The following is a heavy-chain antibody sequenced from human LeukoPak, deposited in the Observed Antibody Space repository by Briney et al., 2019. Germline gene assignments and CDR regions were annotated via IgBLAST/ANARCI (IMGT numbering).Heavy chain of an antibody. J-gene: IGHJ4*02. D-gene: IGHD5-12*01. V-gene: IGHV1-24*01. CDR3: ATEGYSGYDLDY. CDR2: LDSEDGET. CDR1: GYTLTELS. Sequence: ASVKVSCKVSGYTLTELSIHWVRQAPGKGLEWMGGLDSEDGETTYAQKFQGRVTMTEDTSTDTAYMELSSLRSEDTAVYYCATEGYSGYDLDYWGQGTLVTVSS.